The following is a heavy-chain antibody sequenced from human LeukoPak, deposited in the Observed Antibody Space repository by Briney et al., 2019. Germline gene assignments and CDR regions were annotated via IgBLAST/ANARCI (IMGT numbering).Heavy chain of an antibody. J-gene: IGHJ4*02. V-gene: IGHV3-30*02. CDR2: IRYDGSNK. CDR1: EFTFSGYG. CDR3: AKDRRDYSCTEIDY. Sequence: GGSLRLSCAASEFTFSGYGMYWVRQAPGKGLEWVAFIRYDGSNKYYADSVKGRFTISRDNSKNTLYLQMNSLRAEDTAVYYCAKDRRDYSCTEIDYWGQGTLVTVSS. D-gene: IGHD4-11*01.